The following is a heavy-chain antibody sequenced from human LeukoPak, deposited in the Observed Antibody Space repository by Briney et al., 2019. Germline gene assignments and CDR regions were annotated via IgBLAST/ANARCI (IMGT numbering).Heavy chain of an antibody. CDR3: ARSGYSSSLRPYYYYGMDV. D-gene: IGHD6-6*01. CDR1: GGSFSGYF. V-gene: IGHV4-34*01. Sequence: PSETLSLTCAVYGGSFSGYFCTWIRQPPGKGLEYIGEGNHSGNTNYNPSLKSRVTISVDTSKNQFSLKLSSVTAADTAVYYCARSGYSSSLRPYYYYGMDVWGQGTTVTVSS. J-gene: IGHJ6*02. CDR2: GNHSGNT.